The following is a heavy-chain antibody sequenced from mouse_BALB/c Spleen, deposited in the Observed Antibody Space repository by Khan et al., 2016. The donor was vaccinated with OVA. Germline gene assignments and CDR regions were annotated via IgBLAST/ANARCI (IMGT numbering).Heavy chain of an antibody. CDR1: GFTFSTYG. CDR2: VSTGCSYT. Sequence: EVELVESGGDLVKPGGSLKLSCAASGFTFSTYGMSWVRQTPDKRLEWVATVSTGCSYTYYADSVKGRFTISRDNAKNTLYLQMSGLKSEDTAMFYCTRLAYYYDSEGFAYWGQGTLVTVSA. CDR3: TRLAYYYDSEGFAY. J-gene: IGHJ3*01. V-gene: IGHV5-6*01. D-gene: IGHD1-1*01.